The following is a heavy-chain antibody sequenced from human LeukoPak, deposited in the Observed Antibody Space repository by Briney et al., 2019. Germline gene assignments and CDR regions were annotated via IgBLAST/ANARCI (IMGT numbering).Heavy chain of an antibody. Sequence: QPGGSLRLSCAASGFTFSSYWMSWVRQAPGKGLEWVANIKQDGGEIYYVDSVKGRFTISRDNAKNSLSLQMNSLRAEDTAVYYCARDKVVGATHFDYWGQGTLVTVSS. CDR3: ARDKVVGATHFDY. CDR1: GFTFSSYW. J-gene: IGHJ4*02. V-gene: IGHV3-7*01. D-gene: IGHD1-26*01. CDR2: IKQDGGEI.